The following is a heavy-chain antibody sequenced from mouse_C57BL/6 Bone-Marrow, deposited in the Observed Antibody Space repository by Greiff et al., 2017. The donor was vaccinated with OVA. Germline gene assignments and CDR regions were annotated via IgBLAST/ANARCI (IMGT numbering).Heavy chain of an antibody. D-gene: IGHD1-1*01. Sequence: QVQLQQPGTELVKPGASVKLSCKASGYTFTSYWMHWVKQRPGQGLEWIGNINPSNGGTNYNEKFKSKATLTVDKSSSTAYMQHSSLTSEDSAVYYCARRGKNYLHCSSYVEAMDYWGQGTSVTVSS. CDR3: ARRGKNYLHCSSYVEAMDY. CDR2: INPSNGGT. J-gene: IGHJ4*01. V-gene: IGHV1-53*01. CDR1: GYTFTSYW.